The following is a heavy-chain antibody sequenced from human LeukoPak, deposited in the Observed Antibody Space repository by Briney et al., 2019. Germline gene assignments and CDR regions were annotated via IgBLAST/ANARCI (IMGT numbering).Heavy chain of an antibody. CDR3: AREAAVTGGTGDAFDI. Sequence: GESLKISCKGSGYRFTSYWIGWVRQMPGKGLYWMGIIYPGDSDTRYSPSIQGQATISADKPISTAYLQWSSLKASDSAMYYCAREAAVTGGTGDAFDIWGQGTMVSVS. J-gene: IGHJ3*02. V-gene: IGHV5-51*04. CDR1: GYRFTSYW. CDR2: IYPGDSDT. D-gene: IGHD6-19*01.